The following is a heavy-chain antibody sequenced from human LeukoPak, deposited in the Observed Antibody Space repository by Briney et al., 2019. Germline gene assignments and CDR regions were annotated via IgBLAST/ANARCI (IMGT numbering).Heavy chain of an antibody. CDR2: ISGSGGST. V-gene: IGHV3-23*01. CDR1: GFTFSSYA. D-gene: IGHD4-17*01. CDR3: AKDGGYGDYEFDY. J-gene: IGHJ4*02. Sequence: GGSLRLSCAASGFTFSSYAMSWVRQAPGKGLEWVSAISGSGGSTYYADSVKGRFTISRDNSKNALYLQMNSLRAEDTAVYYCAKDGGYGDYEFDYWGQRTLVTVSS.